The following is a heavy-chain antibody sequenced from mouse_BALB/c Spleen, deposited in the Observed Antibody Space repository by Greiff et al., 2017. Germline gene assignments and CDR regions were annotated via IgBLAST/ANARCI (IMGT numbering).Heavy chain of an antibody. CDR2: ISSGSSTI. D-gene: IGHD1-2*01. V-gene: IGHV5-17*02. J-gene: IGHJ2*01. CDR3: ARDGYVY. CDR1: GFTFSSFG. Sequence: EVQGVESGGGLVQPGGSRKLSCAASGFTFSSFGMHWVRQAPEKGLEWVAYISSGSSTIYYADTVKGRFTISRDNPKNTLFLQMTSLRSEDTAMYYCARDGYVYWGQGTTLTVSS.